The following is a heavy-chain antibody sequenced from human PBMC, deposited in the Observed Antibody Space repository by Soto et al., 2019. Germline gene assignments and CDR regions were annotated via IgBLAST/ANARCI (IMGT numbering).Heavy chain of an antibody. CDR2: ISGSGGTT. CDR1: GFTFRSYV. Sequence: GGSLRLSCAASGFTFRSYVMSWVRQAPGKGLEWVSTISGSGGTTYYADSVEGRFTISRDNSKNTLYLQMKNLRAEDTAVYYCAKVGCSGTCYNYWGQGTLVTVSS. D-gene: IGHD2-15*01. CDR3: AKVGCSGTCYNY. J-gene: IGHJ4*02. V-gene: IGHV3-23*01.